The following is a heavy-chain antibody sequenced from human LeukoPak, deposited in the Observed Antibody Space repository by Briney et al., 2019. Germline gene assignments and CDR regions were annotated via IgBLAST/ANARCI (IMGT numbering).Heavy chain of an antibody. CDR1: GGFISSYY. D-gene: IGHD5-18*01. V-gene: IGHV4-4*07. J-gene: IGHJ3*02. Sequence: SETLSLTCTVSGGFISSYYWSWIRQPAGKGLEWIGRIYSSGSTNQNPSLKSRVTMSVDTSTNQFSLKLSSVTAADTAVYYCARDTAMAPDAFDIWGQGTMVTVSS. CDR2: IYSSGST. CDR3: ARDTAMAPDAFDI.